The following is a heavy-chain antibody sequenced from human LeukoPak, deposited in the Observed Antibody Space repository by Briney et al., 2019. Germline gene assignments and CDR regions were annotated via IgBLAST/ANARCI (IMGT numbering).Heavy chain of an antibody. V-gene: IGHV3-48*03. CDR3: SRDGSSTSGAGYFDY. Sequence: GGSLRLSCAASGFTFRIYEMNWVRQAPGKGLEWVSFISISGSTIYYADSVKGRFTISRDNAKNSLYLQMNSLTAEDTAVYYCSRDGSSTSGAGYFDYWGQGTLVTASS. CDR1: GFTFRIYE. D-gene: IGHD2-2*01. J-gene: IGHJ4*02. CDR2: ISISGSTI.